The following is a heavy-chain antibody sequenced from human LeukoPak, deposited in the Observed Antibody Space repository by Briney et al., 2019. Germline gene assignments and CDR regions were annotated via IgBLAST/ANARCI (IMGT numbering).Heavy chain of an antibody. CDR3: ARDPFNPDCSSTSCPDAFDI. J-gene: IGHJ3*02. V-gene: IGHV1-3*01. Sequence: GASVKVSCKASGYTFTSYAMHWVRQAPGQRLEWMGWINAGNGNTKYSQKFQGRVTITRDTSASTAYMELSSLGSEDTAVYYCARDPFNPDCSSTSCPDAFDIWGQGTMVTVSS. CDR1: GYTFTSYA. D-gene: IGHD2-2*01. CDR2: INAGNGNT.